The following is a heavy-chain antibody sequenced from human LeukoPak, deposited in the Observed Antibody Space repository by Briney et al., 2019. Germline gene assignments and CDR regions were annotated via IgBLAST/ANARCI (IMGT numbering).Heavy chain of an antibody. CDR2: IYPGDSDT. CDR1: GYSFTSYW. D-gene: IGHD3-10*01. Sequence: GESLKISCKGSGYSFTSYWIGWVRQMPRKGLEWMGIIYPGDSDTRYSPSFQGQVTISADKSISTAYLQRSSLKASDTAMYYCARHDYGSGSYQPGFDYWGQGTLVTVSS. J-gene: IGHJ4*02. V-gene: IGHV5-51*01. CDR3: ARHDYGSGSYQPGFDY.